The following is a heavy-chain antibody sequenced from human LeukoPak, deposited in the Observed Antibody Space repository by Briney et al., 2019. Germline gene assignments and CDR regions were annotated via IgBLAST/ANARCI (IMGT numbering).Heavy chain of an antibody. CDR2: IYYSGST. CDR1: GGSISSGDYY. CDR3: ARGPTLYGSGSP. Sequence: SSETLSLTCTVSGGSISSGDYYWSWIRQPPGKGLEWIGYIYYSGSTYYNPSLKSRVTIPVDTSKNQFSLKLSSVTAADTAVYYCARGPTLYGSGSPWGQGTLVTVSS. J-gene: IGHJ5*02. V-gene: IGHV4-30-4*01. D-gene: IGHD3-10*01.